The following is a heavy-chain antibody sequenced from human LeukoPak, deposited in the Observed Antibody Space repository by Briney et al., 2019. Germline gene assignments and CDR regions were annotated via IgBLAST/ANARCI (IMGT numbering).Heavy chain of an antibody. Sequence: ASVKVSCKASGYTFTSYDINWVRQATGQGLEWMGWMNPNSGNTGYAQKFQGRVTMTRNTSISTAYMEPSSLRSEDTAVYYCARRSRASTLRLYNWFDPWGQGTLVTVSS. CDR3: ARRSRASTLRLYNWFDP. J-gene: IGHJ5*02. CDR1: GYTFTSYD. V-gene: IGHV1-8*01. D-gene: IGHD3-16*01. CDR2: MNPNSGNT.